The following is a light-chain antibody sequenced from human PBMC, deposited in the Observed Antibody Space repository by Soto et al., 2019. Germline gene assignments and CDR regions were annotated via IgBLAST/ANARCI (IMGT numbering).Light chain of an antibody. CDR1: QSFRGR. Sequence: EVVLTQSPVTLSLSPGERATLSCRASQSFRGRLAWYERKPGQAPILLMYDGYNSATGIPPSSSGSGSGTDFTLTFSGLEPEDSAVYYCQQRQMWPITFGQGTRLEI. J-gene: IGKJ5*01. CDR2: DGY. V-gene: IGKV3-11*01. CDR3: QQRQMWPIT.